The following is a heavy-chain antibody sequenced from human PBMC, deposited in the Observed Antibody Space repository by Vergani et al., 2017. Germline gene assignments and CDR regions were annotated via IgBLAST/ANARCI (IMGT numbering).Heavy chain of an antibody. D-gene: IGHD2-21*01. V-gene: IGHV3-15*07. CDR1: GFSFRNAW. Sequence: EVQLVESGGGIVKPGGSLRLPCVASGFSFRNAWMNWVRRTPGKGLEWVGRIKSTFDRGTTDYAAAVKGRFTISRDDSKNTLFLQMNGLKTEDIGVYYCPTDPRYCGDGSCYWLRDHHYYGMDVWGQGTTVTVSS. CDR3: PTDPRYCGDGSCYWLRDHHYYGMDV. J-gene: IGHJ6*02. CDR2: IKSTFDRGTT.